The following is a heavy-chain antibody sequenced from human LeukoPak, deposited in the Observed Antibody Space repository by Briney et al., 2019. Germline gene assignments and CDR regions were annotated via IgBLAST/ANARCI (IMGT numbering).Heavy chain of an antibody. CDR1: GGSISSGSYY. V-gene: IGHV4-61*01. J-gene: IGHJ3*02. Sequence: PSETLSLTCTVSGGSISSGSYYWSWIRQPPGKGLEWIGYIYYSGSTNYNPSLKSRVTISVDTSKNQFSLKLSSVTAADTAVYYCARAVPLSSGYYYLDAFDIWGQGTMVTVSS. CDR2: IYYSGST. CDR3: ARAVPLSSGYYYLDAFDI. D-gene: IGHD3-22*01.